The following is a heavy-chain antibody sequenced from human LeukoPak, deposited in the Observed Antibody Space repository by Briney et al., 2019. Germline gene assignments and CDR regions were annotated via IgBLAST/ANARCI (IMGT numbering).Heavy chain of an antibody. CDR2: ISSSGSTI. D-gene: IGHD6-13*01. Sequence: QTGGSLRLSCAASGFTFSSYEMNWVRQAPGKGLEWVSYISSSGSTIYYADSVKGRFTISRDNAKNPLYLQMNSLRAEDTAVYYCTTDGGSSTSDYWGQGTLVTVSS. CDR3: TTDGGSSTSDY. CDR1: GFTFSSYE. J-gene: IGHJ4*02. V-gene: IGHV3-48*03.